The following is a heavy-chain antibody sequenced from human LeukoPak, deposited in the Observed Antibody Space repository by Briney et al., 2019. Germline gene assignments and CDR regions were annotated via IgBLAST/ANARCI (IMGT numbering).Heavy chain of an antibody. D-gene: IGHD3-3*01. CDR1: GGSFSVYY. CDR3: ARSQGDFRSGPRRYYFDY. Sequence: SETLSLTCAVYGGSFSVYYWSWIRQPPGKGLEWIGEINHSGSTNYNPSLKSRVTISVDTSKNQFSLKLSSVTAADTAVYYCARSQGDFRSGPRRYYFDYWGQGTLVTVSS. CDR2: INHSGST. V-gene: IGHV4-34*01. J-gene: IGHJ4*02.